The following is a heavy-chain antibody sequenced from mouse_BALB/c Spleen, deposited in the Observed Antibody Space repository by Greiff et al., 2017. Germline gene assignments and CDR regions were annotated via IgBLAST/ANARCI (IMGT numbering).Heavy chain of an antibody. J-gene: IGHJ4*01. CDR2: ISDGGSYT. CDR3: ARNYYDYGDAMDY. D-gene: IGHD2-4*01. Sequence: EGKLVESGGGLVKPGGSLKLSCAASGFTFSDYYMYWVRQTPEKRLEWVATISDGGSYTYYPDSVKGRFTISRDNAKNNLYLQMSSLKSEDTAMYYCARNYYDYGDAMDYWGQGTSVTVSS. CDR1: GFTFSDYY. V-gene: IGHV5-4*02.